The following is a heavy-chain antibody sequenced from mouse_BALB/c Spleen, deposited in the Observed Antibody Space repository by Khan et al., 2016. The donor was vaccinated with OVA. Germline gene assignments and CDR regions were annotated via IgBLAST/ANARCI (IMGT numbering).Heavy chain of an antibody. Sequence: VQLQQSGAEFVKPGASVRLSCTASGFNIKNTYIHWIKQRPEQGLEWIGRIDPANGHTKYDPKFQGKATITADTSSNTAYLHLSSLTSEDTAVYYCAHSLLLYAMDYWGQGTSVTVSS. J-gene: IGHJ4*01. CDR3: AHSLLLYAMDY. D-gene: IGHD1-2*01. V-gene: IGHV14-3*02. CDR1: GFNIKNTY. CDR2: IDPANGHT.